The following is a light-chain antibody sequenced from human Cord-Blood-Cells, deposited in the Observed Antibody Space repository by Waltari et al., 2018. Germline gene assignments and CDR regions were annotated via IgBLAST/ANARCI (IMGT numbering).Light chain of an antibody. Sequence: EIVMTQSPATLSVSPGERATLSCRASQSVSSNLAWYQQKPGQAPRLLIYGASTRATGIPAMFSGSGSGIEFTLTISSLQSEDFAVYYCQQYNNWPSWTFGQGTKVEIK. CDR1: QSVSSN. CDR2: GAS. CDR3: QQYNNWPSWT. J-gene: IGKJ1*01. V-gene: IGKV3-15*01.